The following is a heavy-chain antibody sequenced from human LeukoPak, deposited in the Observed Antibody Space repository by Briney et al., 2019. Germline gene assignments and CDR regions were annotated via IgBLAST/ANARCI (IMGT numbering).Heavy chain of an antibody. CDR2: IKGDGSST. J-gene: IGHJ6*02. CDR1: GLTFSNFW. D-gene: IGHD1/OR15-1a*01. V-gene: IGHV3-74*01. Sequence: GGSLSLSCAASGLTFSNFWMHWVRQTAGEGLVCVSLIKGDGSSTTYADSVKGRFTISRDNAKNTVYLQMNSLIAEHTAVYYCARGNNHAMDVWGQGTTVTVSS. CDR3: ARGNNHAMDV.